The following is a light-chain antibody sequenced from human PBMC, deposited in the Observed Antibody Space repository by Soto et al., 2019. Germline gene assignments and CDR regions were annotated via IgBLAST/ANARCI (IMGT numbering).Light chain of an antibody. J-gene: IGLJ2*01. Sequence: QSVLTQPAAVSGSPAQSITISCTGTSSDVGGYNYVSWYQQHPGKAPKLMIYEVSNRPTGVSNRFSGSKSGNTASLTISGLQAEDEADYYCSSYTSSSTLVFGGGTKVTVL. CDR3: SSYTSSSTLV. CDR1: SSDVGGYNY. V-gene: IGLV2-14*01. CDR2: EVS.